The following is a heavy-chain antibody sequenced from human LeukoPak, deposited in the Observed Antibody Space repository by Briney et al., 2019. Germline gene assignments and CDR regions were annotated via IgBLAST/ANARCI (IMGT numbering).Heavy chain of an antibody. J-gene: IGHJ6*03. Sequence: SETLSLTCTVSGGSISSYYWSWIRQSPGKGLEWIGFIYNSGGTNYNPSLKSRVTISVDTSKTQFSLKLSSVTAADTAVYYCARTVLRSAPYYYYYMDVWGKGTTVTVSS. CDR3: ARTVLRSAPYYYYYMDV. CDR2: IYNSGGT. CDR1: GGSISSYY. D-gene: IGHD3-3*01. V-gene: IGHV4-59*01.